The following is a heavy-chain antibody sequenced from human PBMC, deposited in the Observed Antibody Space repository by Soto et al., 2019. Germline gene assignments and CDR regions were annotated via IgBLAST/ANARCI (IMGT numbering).Heavy chain of an antibody. CDR3: ARGTYYYDSSGYYYLPFDY. V-gene: IGHV4-34*01. J-gene: IGHJ4*02. D-gene: IGHD3-22*01. Sequence: SETLSLTCAVYGGSFSGYYWSWIRQPPGKGLEWIGEINHSGSTNYNPSLKSRVTISVDTSKNQFSLKLSSVTAADTAVYYCARGTYYYDSSGYYYLPFDYWGQGTLVTSPQ. CDR1: GGSFSGYY. CDR2: INHSGST.